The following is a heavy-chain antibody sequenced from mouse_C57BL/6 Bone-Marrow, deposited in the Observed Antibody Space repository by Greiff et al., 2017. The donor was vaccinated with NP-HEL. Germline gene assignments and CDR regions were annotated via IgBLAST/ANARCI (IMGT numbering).Heavy chain of an antibody. V-gene: IGHV5-6*02. CDR3: ARRGGYYPFAY. Sequence: EVMLVESGGDLVKPGGSLKLSCAASGFTFSSYGMSWVRQTPDKRLEWVATISSGGSYTYSPDSVKGRFTISRDNAKNTLYLQMSSLKSEDTAMYYCARRGGYYPFAYWGQGTLVTVSA. D-gene: IGHD2-3*01. CDR2: ISSGGSYT. CDR1: GFTFSSYG. J-gene: IGHJ3*01.